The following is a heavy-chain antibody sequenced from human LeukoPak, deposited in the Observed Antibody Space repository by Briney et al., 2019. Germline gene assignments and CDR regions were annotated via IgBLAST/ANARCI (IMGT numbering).Heavy chain of an antibody. V-gene: IGHV4-59*01. CDR2: IYYSGST. D-gene: IGHD6-13*01. CDR1: GGSISSYY. CDR3: ARDSDSSSWHHWFDP. J-gene: IGHJ5*02. Sequence: SETLSLTCTVSGGSISSYYWSWIRQSPGKGLEWIGYIYYSGSTNYNPSLKSRVTISVDTSKNQFSLKLSSVTAADTAVYYCARDSDSSSWHHWFDPWGQGTLVNVSS.